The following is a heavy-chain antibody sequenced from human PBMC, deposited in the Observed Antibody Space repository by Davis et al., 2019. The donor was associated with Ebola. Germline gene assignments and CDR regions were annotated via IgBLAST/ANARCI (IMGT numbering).Heavy chain of an antibody. D-gene: IGHD5-12*01. J-gene: IGHJ5*02. V-gene: IGHV4-34*01. CDR2: INHSGST. CDR3: ARGRGYSWFDP. CDR1: GGSFNGYY. Sequence: MPSETLSLTCAVYGGSFNGYYWYWIRQPPGKGLEWIGEINHSGSTNYNPSLKSRVTISADTSKNQYSLKLTSVTAADTALYYCARGRGYSWFDPWGQGTLVTVSS.